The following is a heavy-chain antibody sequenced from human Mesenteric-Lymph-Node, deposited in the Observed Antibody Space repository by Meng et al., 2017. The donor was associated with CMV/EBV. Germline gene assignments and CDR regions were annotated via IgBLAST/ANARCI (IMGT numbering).Heavy chain of an antibody. CDR3: AIKTGFPSHFDY. D-gene: IGHD1-14*01. J-gene: IGHJ4*02. CDR1: GDTISSVHYS. Sequence: TVFGDTISSVHYSWAWIRQPPGKGLEWIGNIYSFGGTYYSPSLKSRVTMSVDTSKNQFSLNLNSVTAADTAVYYSAIKTGFPSHFDYWGQGTLVTVSS. V-gene: IGHV4-39*07. CDR2: IYSFGGT.